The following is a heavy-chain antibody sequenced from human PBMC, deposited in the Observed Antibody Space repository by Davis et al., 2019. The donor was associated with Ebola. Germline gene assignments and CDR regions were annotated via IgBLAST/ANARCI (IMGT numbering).Heavy chain of an antibody. Sequence: ASVKVSCKASGYRFTGYYIHWVRQAPGQGPEWMGRIDPNSGGTNSAQKFQGRVTMTRDTSVSTAYMELSSLRSDDTAVYYCARETGYYGSDYFDYWGQGTLVTVSS. CDR3: ARETGYYGSDYFDY. J-gene: IGHJ4*02. CDR2: IDPNSGGT. CDR1: GYRFTGYY. V-gene: IGHV1-2*06. D-gene: IGHD1-26*01.